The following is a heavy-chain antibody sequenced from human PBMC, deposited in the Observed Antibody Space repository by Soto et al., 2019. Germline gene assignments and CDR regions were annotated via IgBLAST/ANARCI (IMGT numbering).Heavy chain of an antibody. CDR1: GGSFSGYY. CDR2: INDRGSI. CDR3: ARESHDILTGPPWVWYFDL. D-gene: IGHD3-9*01. V-gene: IGHV4-34*01. Sequence: QVQLQQWGAGPLRPLETLSLTCGVSGGSFSGYYWAWIRPSPGKGLEWIGEINDRGSINYTPSLKSRVSISVDTSKNHYSLNLRSVTAADTAVYYCARESHDILTGPPWVWYFDLWGRGTLVTVSS. J-gene: IGHJ2*01.